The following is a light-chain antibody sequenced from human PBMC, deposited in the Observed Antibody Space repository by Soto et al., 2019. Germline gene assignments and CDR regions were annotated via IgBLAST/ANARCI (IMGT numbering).Light chain of an antibody. CDR3: QQYNNWPPTWT. CDR2: GAS. V-gene: IGKV3-15*01. CDR1: QRISSN. Sequence: EIVMTQSPATLSGSPRERAILSCRASQRISSNLAWYQQKPGQAPRLLIYGASSRATGIPERFSGSGSGTDFTLTIPRLQSEDFGVYFCQQYNNWPPTWTFGQGTKVDIK. J-gene: IGKJ1*01.